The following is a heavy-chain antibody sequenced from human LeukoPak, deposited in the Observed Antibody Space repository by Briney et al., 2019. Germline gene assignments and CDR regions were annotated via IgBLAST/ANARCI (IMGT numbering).Heavy chain of an antibody. J-gene: IGHJ3*02. Sequence: GGSLRLSCAASGFTFSSYALSWVRQAPGNGLEWVSAISGSGGSTYYADSVKGRFTISRDNSKNTLYLQMNSLRAEDTAVYYCAKEGSSWSTHDAFDIWGQGTMVTVSS. V-gene: IGHV3-23*01. CDR1: GFTFSSYA. CDR3: AKEGSSWSTHDAFDI. CDR2: ISGSGGST. D-gene: IGHD6-13*01.